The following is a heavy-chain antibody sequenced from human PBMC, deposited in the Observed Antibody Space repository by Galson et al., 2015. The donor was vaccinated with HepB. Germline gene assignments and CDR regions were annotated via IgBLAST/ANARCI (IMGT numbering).Heavy chain of an antibody. CDR2: INHSGTT. Sequence: SETLSLTCAVYGGSFSGYSWSWMRQPPGKGLEWIGEINHSGTTNYNASLESRVSISVDMSKNQFSLTLDSVTAADTAVYYCARGARVSSSLEYWGQGTLVTVSS. CDR1: GGSFSGYS. J-gene: IGHJ4*02. V-gene: IGHV4-34*01. D-gene: IGHD5/OR15-5a*01. CDR3: ARGARVSSSLEY.